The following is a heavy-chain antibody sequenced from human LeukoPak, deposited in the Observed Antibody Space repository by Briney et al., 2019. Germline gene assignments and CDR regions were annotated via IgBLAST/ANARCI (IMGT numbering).Heavy chain of an antibody. CDR2: IYYSGST. J-gene: IGHJ4*02. V-gene: IGHV4-59*01. Sequence: SETLSLTCTVSGGSISSYYWSWIRQPPGKGLEWIGYIYYSGSTNYNPSLKSRVTISIDTSKNQFPLKLSSVTAADTAVYYCGAESERWLVRSWGQGTLVTVSS. D-gene: IGHD6-19*01. CDR1: GGSISSYY. CDR3: GAESERWLVRS.